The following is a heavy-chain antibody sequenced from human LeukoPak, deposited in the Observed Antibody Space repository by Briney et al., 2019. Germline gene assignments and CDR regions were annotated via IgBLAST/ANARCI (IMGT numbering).Heavy chain of an antibody. V-gene: IGHV3-48*04. CDR1: GFTFSSYS. J-gene: IGHJ6*02. CDR2: ISSSSSTI. D-gene: IGHD3-10*01. Sequence: GGSLRLSCAASGFTFSSYSMNWVRQAPGKGLEWVSYISSSSSTIYYADSVKGRFTISRDNAKNSLYLQMNSLRAEDTAVYYCACTEGWFGDYGMGVWGQGTTVTVSS. CDR3: ACTEGWFGDYGMGV.